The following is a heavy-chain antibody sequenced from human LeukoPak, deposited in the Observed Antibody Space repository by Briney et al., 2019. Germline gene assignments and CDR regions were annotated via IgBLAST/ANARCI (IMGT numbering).Heavy chain of an antibody. J-gene: IGHJ4*02. CDR3: ARMHDYGEPN. Sequence: ASVKVSCKASGFTFSSFGISWVRQAPGQGLEWMGWIHPYSGITDYAQTYQGRVTMTTDTSTSTAYMELRSLRSDDTAVYYCARMHDYGEPNWGQGTLVTVSS. V-gene: IGHV1-18*01. D-gene: IGHD4-17*01. CDR1: GFTFSSFG. CDR2: IHPYSGIT.